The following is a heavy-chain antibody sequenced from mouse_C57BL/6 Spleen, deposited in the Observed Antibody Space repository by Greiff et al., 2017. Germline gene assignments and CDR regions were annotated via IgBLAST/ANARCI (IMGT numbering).Heavy chain of an antibody. CDR1: GYTFTSYW. D-gene: IGHD2-1*01. CDR2: IHPNSGST. J-gene: IGHJ2*01. Sequence: QVQLQQPGAELVKPGASVKLSCKASGYTFTSYWMHWVKQRPGQGLEWIGMIHPNSGSTNYNEKFKSKATLTVDKSSSTAYMQLSSLTSEDSAVYYCARVYGNYYFDYWGQGTTRTVSS. CDR3: ARVYGNYYFDY. V-gene: IGHV1-64*01.